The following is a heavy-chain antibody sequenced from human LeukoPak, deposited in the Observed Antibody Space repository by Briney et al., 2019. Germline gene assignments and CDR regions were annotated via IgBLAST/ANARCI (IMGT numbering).Heavy chain of an antibody. CDR3: ARTDRTNNGPRE. CDR1: RFTFSSYW. Sequence: GGSLRLSCAASRFTFSSYWMHWVRQAPGKGLVWVSRINSDGSSTSYADSVKGRFTISRDNAKNTLYLQMNSLRAEDTAVYYCARTDRTNNGPREWGQGTLVTVSS. CDR2: INSDGSST. D-gene: IGHD1/OR15-1a*01. V-gene: IGHV3-74*01. J-gene: IGHJ4*02.